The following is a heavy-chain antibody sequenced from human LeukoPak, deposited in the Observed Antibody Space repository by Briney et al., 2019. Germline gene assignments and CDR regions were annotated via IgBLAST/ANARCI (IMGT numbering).Heavy chain of an antibody. CDR1: GFTFSSYA. CDR2: ISASGYST. Sequence: GGSLRLSCAASGFTFSSYAMSWVRQAPGKGLEWVSAISASGYSTYYADSVKARFTISRDNSKKTLYLQMNSLRAEDTAIFYCAKDVYNWNFYFDYWGQGTLVTVSS. D-gene: IGHD1-7*01. V-gene: IGHV3-23*01. CDR3: AKDVYNWNFYFDY. J-gene: IGHJ4*02.